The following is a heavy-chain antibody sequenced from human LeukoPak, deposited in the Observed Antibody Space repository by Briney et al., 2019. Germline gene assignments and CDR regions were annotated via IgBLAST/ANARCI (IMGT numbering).Heavy chain of an antibody. CDR1: GYSISSGYY. CDR3: ARLNRHSSSWYAIGYYFDY. Sequence: PSETLSLTCAVSGYSISSGYYWGWIRQPPGKGLEWIASIYHSGSTYYNPSLKSRVTISVDTSKNQFSLKLSSVTAADTAVYYCARLNRHSSSWYAIGYYFDYWGQGTLVTVSS. J-gene: IGHJ4*02. D-gene: IGHD6-13*01. V-gene: IGHV4-38-2*01. CDR2: IYHSGST.